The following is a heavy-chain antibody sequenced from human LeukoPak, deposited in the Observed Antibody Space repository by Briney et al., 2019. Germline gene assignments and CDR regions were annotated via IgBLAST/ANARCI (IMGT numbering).Heavy chain of an antibody. J-gene: IGHJ6*03. CDR2: INPNSGGT. D-gene: IGHD1-26*01. Sequence: ASVKVSCKGSGYTFTGYYIHWVQQAPGQGLEWMGWINPNSGGTNYAQKFQGRVTMTRDTSISTAYMELSRLRSDDTAVYYCATITPPVVGATRQHYYYYMDVWGKGTTVTVSS. V-gene: IGHV1-2*02. CDR3: ATITPPVVGATRQHYYYYMDV. CDR1: GYTFTGYY.